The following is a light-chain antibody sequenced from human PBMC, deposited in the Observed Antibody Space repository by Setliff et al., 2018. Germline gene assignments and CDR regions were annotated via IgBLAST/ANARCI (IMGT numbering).Light chain of an antibody. J-gene: IGLJ1*01. CDR1: SSDVGSHNY. V-gene: IGLV2-14*01. Sequence: QSALTQPASLSGSPGQSITISCTGTSSDVGSHNYVSWYQHHLGKAPKLVIYEVSNRPSGVSNRFSGSKSVNTASLTISGLQAEDEADYYCSSFRSIATPEVFGTGTKVTVL. CDR2: EVS. CDR3: SSFRSIATPEV.